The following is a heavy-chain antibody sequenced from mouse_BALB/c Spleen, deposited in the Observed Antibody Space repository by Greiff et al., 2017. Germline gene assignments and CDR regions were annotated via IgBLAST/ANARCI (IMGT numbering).Heavy chain of an antibody. CDR2: INSNGGST. CDR3: ARRLGFDY. J-gene: IGHJ2*01. CDR1: GFTFSSYG. Sequence: EVHLVESGGGLVQPGGSLKLSCAASGFTFSSYGMSWVRQTPDKRLELVATINSNGGSTYYPDSVKGRFTISRDNAKNTLYLQMSSLKSEDTAMYYCARRLGFDYWGQGTTLTVSS. V-gene: IGHV5-6-3*01. D-gene: IGHD4-1*01.